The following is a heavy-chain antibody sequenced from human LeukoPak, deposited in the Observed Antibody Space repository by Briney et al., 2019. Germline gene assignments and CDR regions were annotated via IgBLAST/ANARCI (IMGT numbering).Heavy chain of an antibody. Sequence: SETLSLTCSVSGDSMNPYYWSWVPQTPGKGLEGIGYIYYTGSTKYNPSLKSRVTISIDTSKNQFSLRLSSVTAADTAIYYCARRDSSVWYLDYWGQGTLVTVSS. CDR3: ARRDSSVWYLDY. J-gene: IGHJ4*02. CDR2: IYYTGST. D-gene: IGHD6-19*01. CDR1: GDSMNPYY. V-gene: IGHV4-59*08.